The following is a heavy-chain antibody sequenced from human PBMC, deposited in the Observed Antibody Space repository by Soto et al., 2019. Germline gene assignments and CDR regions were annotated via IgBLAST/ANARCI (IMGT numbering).Heavy chain of an antibody. D-gene: IGHD3-10*01. CDR2: IYHSGST. CDR3: ARGQYYYGSGSLTDY. Sequence: TSETLSLTCAVSGYSISSGYYWGWIRQPPGKGLEWIGSIYHSGSTYYNPSLKSRVTISVDTSKNQFSLKLSSVTAADTAVYYCARGQYYYGSGSLTDYWGQGTLVTVSS. V-gene: IGHV4-38-2*01. CDR1: GYSISSGYY. J-gene: IGHJ4*02.